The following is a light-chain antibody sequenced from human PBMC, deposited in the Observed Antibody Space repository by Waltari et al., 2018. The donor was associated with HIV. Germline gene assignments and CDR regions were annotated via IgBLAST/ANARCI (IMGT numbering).Light chain of an antibody. Sequence: DIQMTQSPSSLSASVGDRVTITCRASQGIRNYLAWYQQKPGKVPKVLIYAASTLQSGVPPRFSGSGSGTDFTLTISSLQPEDVATYYCQKYNTAPWTFGQGTKVEIK. V-gene: IGKV1-27*01. CDR1: QGIRNY. CDR3: QKYNTAPWT. J-gene: IGKJ1*01. CDR2: AAS.